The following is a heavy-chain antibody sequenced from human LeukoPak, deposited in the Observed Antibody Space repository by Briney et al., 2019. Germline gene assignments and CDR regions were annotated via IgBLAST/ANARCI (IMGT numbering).Heavy chain of an antibody. CDR1: GLTFSSYA. J-gene: IGHJ4*02. D-gene: IGHD5-18*01. CDR2: ISGGGGSI. CDR3: AKDSASWIQTYFDY. V-gene: IGHV3-23*01. Sequence: RPGVSLRLSCAASGLTFSSYAMSWVRQAPGKGLDWVSGISGGGGSIQYADSVKGRFTISRDNSKNTLYLQMNSLRAEDTAVYYCAKDSASWIQTYFDYWGQGTLVTVSS.